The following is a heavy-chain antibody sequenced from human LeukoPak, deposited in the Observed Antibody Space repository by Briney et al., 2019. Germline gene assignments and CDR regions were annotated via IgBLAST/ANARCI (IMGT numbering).Heavy chain of an antibody. Sequence: SETLSLTCTVSGGSISSYYWSWIRQPPGKGLEWIGYIYYSGSTNYNPSLKSRVTISVDTSKNQFSLKLSSVTAVDTAVYYCARDSYGDYEGWFDPWGQGTLVTVSS. V-gene: IGHV4-59*01. D-gene: IGHD4-17*01. CDR3: ARDSYGDYEGWFDP. CDR2: IYYSGST. CDR1: GGSISSYY. J-gene: IGHJ5*02.